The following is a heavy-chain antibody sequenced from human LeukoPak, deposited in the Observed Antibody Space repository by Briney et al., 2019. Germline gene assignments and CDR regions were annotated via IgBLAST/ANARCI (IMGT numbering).Heavy chain of an antibody. CDR3: ARDRTTVTTGYYGMDV. Sequence: ASVRVSCKASGYTFTGYYMHWVRQAPGQGLEWMGWINPNTGVTNYAQKFQGRVTLTRDTSIITAYMELTRLRSDDTAVYYCARDRTTVTTGYYGMDVWGQGTTVTVSS. CDR1: GYTFTGYY. CDR2: INPNTGVT. D-gene: IGHD4-17*01. V-gene: IGHV1-2*02. J-gene: IGHJ6*02.